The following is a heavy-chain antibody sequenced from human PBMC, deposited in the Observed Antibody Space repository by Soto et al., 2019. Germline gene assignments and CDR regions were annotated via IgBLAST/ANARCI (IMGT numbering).Heavy chain of an antibody. CDR1: GFTFSSYS. D-gene: IGHD5-12*01. V-gene: IGHV3-21*01. CDR3: ARDTWLPQGKYNWFDP. J-gene: IGHJ5*02. Sequence: GGSLRLSCAASGFTFSSYSMNWVRQAPGKGLEWVSSISSSSSYIYYADSVKGRFTISRDNAKNSLYLQMNSLRAEDTAVYYCARDTWLPQGKYNWFDPWGQGTLVTVSS. CDR2: ISSSSSYI.